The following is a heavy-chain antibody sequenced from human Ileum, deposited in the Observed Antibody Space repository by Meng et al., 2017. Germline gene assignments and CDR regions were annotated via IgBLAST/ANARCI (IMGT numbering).Heavy chain of an antibody. CDR1: GFSFSGTA. V-gene: IGHV3-73*01. D-gene: IGHD3-22*01. Sequence: GESLKISCAASGFSFSGTAMHWVRQASGGGLEWVGRIKTKTNNYATAYAAPVKGRFTISRDDSENTSFLQMDSLKTEDTAVYYCTSLSYSESSGYYAAYWGRGTLVTVSS. J-gene: IGHJ4*02. CDR3: TSLSYSESSGYYAAY. CDR2: IKTKTNNYAT.